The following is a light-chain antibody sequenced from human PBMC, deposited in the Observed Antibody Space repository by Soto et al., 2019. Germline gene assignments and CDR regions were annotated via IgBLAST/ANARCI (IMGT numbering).Light chain of an antibody. J-gene: IGLJ3*02. Sequence: QSVLTQSSSASASLGSSVKLTCTLSSGHSSYIIAWHQQQPGKAPRYLMKLEGSGSYNKGSGVPDRFSGSSSGADRYLTISNHQFEDEADYYCETWDSNTRVFGGGTQLTV. CDR3: ETWDSNTRV. CDR1: SGHSSYI. CDR2: LEGSGSY. V-gene: IGLV4-60*02.